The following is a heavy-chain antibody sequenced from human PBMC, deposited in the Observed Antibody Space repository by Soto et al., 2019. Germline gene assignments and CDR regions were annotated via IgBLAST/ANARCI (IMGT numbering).Heavy chain of an antibody. CDR3: ARRLTSNSSYWFDS. CDR1: GFSLITSGVT. V-gene: IGHV2-5*02. J-gene: IGHJ5*01. Sequence: QITLKESGPTLVKPTQTLTLTCTFSGFSLITSGVTVGWIRQPPGKALEWLALIYWDDDERYSPSLRSRLTTXKXTXTNQVVLTVTDMDPGDPATYYCARRLTSNSSYWFDSWGQGALVTVSS. CDR2: IYWDDDE. D-gene: IGHD6-6*01.